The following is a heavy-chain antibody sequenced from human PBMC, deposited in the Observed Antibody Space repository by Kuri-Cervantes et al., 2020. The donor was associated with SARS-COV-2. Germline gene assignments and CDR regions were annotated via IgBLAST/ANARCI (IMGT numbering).Heavy chain of an antibody. Sequence: GGSLRLSCKASGYTFTGYYMHWVRQAPGQGLEWMGWINPNSGGTNYAQRFQGRVTMTRDTSISTAYMELSRLRSDDTAVYYCARDRRSIYYDSSGYYIDYYYYGMDVWGHGTTVTVSS. CDR1: GYTFTGYY. CDR3: ARDRRSIYYDSSGYYIDYYYYGMDV. CDR2: INPNSGGT. V-gene: IGHV1-2*02. D-gene: IGHD3-22*01. J-gene: IGHJ6*02.